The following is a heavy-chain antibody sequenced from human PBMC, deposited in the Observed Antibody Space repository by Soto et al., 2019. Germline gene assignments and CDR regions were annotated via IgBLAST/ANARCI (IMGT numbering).Heavy chain of an antibody. D-gene: IGHD5-12*01. CDR3: ARHHGPTTSENWFDP. CDR2: ISTYSGDT. Sequence: QVRLVQSGVEVKTPGASVKVSCQASGYTFFTYDISWVRQAPGQGLELMGWISTYSGDTKYAQKFQGRVTMTTDTSTTTAYLELRSLRSDDTAVYYCARHHGPTTSENWFDPWGQGTLVTVSS. J-gene: IGHJ5*02. V-gene: IGHV1-18*01. CDR1: GYTFFTYD.